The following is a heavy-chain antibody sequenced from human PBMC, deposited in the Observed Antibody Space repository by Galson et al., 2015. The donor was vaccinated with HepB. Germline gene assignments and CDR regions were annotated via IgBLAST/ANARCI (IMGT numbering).Heavy chain of an antibody. CDR2: INGSGANT. D-gene: IGHD3-10*02. J-gene: IGHJ4*02. V-gene: IGHV3-23*01. CDR1: GLTLNSYS. Sequence: SLRLSCAASGLTLNSYSMTWVRQAPGKGLEWVAEINGSGANTYYADSVKGRFTVSRDNSRNTLYLQMSSLRTEDAARYYCARGGYDRVHFDYWGQGTLVAVSS. CDR3: ARGGYDRVHFDY.